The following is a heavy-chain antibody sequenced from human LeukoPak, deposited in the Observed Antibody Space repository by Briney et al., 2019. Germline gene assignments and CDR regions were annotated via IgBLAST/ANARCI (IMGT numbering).Heavy chain of an antibody. J-gene: IGHJ3*02. V-gene: IGHV4-30-2*01. CDR3: ARDGDVDAFDI. Sequence: SETLSRTCTGSGGSISSVGYYRSWLRQPPGKGLELNRYIYHSGSTYYNPALKSRVTISVDRSKNQFSLKLSSVTAADTAVYYCARDGDVDAFDIWGQGTMVTVSS. CDR1: GGSISSVGYY. CDR2: IYHSGST. D-gene: IGHD5-24*01.